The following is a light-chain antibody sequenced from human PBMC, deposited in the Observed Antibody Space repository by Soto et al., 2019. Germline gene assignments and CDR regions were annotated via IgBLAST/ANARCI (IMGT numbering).Light chain of an antibody. V-gene: IGLV2-14*01. J-gene: IGLJ3*02. Sequence: QSALTQPASVSGSPGQSITISCTGTSNDVGGFNYVSGYQQHPGKAPKVIIYEVSNRPSGVSNRFSGSKSGNTASLTISGLHAEDEADYYCNSYTSTSARVFGGGTKLTVL. CDR1: SNDVGGFNY. CDR2: EVS. CDR3: NSYTSTSARV.